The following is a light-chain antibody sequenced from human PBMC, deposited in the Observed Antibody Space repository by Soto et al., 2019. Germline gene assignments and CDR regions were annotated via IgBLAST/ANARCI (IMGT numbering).Light chain of an antibody. J-gene: IGLJ2*01. CDR3: SSYTRSSTVV. CDR1: SSDIGAYNY. V-gene: IGLV2-14*01. CDR2: EVS. Sequence: QSVLTQPASVSGSPGQSITISCTGTSSDIGAYNYVSWYQQEPGKAPKLMIYEVSNRPSGVSNRFSGSKSGNTASLTISGLQGEDEADYYCSSYTRSSTVVFGGGTKSPS.